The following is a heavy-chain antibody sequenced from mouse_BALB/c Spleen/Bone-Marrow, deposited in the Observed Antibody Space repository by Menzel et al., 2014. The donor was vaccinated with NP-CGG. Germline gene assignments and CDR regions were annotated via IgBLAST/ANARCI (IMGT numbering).Heavy chain of an antibody. J-gene: IGHJ3*01. Sequence: QVQLKESGAELAKPGASVKMSCKASGYTFTSYWMRWVKQRPGQGLEWIGYINPSTDYTEYNQKFKDKATLTADKSSSTAYMQLSSLTSEDSAVYYCARRKFGNHGFAYWGQGTLVTVSA. CDR3: ARRKFGNHGFAY. V-gene: IGHV1-7*01. CDR2: INPSTDYT. CDR1: GYTFTSYW. D-gene: IGHD2-10*02.